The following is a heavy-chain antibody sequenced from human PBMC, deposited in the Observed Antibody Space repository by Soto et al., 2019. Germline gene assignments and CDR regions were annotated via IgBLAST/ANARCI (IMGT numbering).Heavy chain of an antibody. Sequence: QVQLVQSGAEVKKPGASVKVSCKASGYTFTSYDINWVRQATGQGREWMGWMNPNSGNTGYAQKFHGRVTMTSNTSIRTAYMELSSPRSADTAVYYCARGPQEILDHWGQGTLVTVSS. CDR2: MNPNSGNT. V-gene: IGHV1-8*01. CDR3: ARGPQEILDH. J-gene: IGHJ4*02. CDR1: GYTFTSYD.